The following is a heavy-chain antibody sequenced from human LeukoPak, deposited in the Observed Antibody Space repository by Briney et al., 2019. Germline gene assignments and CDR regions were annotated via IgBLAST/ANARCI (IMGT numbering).Heavy chain of an antibody. V-gene: IGHV3-30*02. CDR1: GFIFSRYW. J-gene: IGHJ4*02. CDR3: ARSYASLEC. Sequence: GGSLRLSCATSGFIFSRYWMSWVRQAPGKGLEWVAFIRYDGSNKYYADSVKGRFTISRDNSKNTLYLQMNSLRAEDTAVYYCARSYASLECWGQGTLVTVSS. CDR2: IRYDGSNK. D-gene: IGHD3-3*01.